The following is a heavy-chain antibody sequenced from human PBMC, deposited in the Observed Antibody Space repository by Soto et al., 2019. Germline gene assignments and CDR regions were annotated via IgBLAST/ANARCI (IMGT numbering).Heavy chain of an antibody. Sequence: SETLSLTCAVSGGSFTSNNWWTWVRQPPGQGLEWIGEIYRTGSTNYNPSLKSRVTMSLDKSENQFSLKVTSLTAADTAVYYCASRDPGTSVDYWGQGTLVTVSS. D-gene: IGHD1-7*01. CDR3: ASRDPGTSVDY. V-gene: IGHV4-4*02. CDR2: IYRTGST. CDR1: GGSFTSNNW. J-gene: IGHJ4*02.